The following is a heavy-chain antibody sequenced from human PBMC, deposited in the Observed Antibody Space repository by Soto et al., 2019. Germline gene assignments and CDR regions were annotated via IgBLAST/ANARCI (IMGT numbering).Heavy chain of an antibody. D-gene: IGHD7-27*01. CDR2: ISSGSNT. J-gene: IGHJ6*02. Sequence: EVQLLESGGGLVQPGGSLRLSCVASGFPFSSSALSWVRQTPGRGLECVSSISSGSNTYYTDSVRGRFTISRDNSKNSLYLQMSSLRADDTALYYCAKASATGKSDGMDVWGQGTTVSVSS. CDR1: GFPFSSSA. CDR3: AKASATGKSDGMDV. V-gene: IGHV3-23*01.